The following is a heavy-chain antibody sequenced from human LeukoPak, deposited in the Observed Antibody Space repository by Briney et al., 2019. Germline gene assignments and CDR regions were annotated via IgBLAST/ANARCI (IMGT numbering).Heavy chain of an antibody. CDR3: ATAPSGAVAGTFFDY. Sequence: ASVKVSCKVSGYTLTELSMHWVRQAPGKGLEWMGGFDPEDGETIYAQKFQGRVTMTEDTSTDTAYMELSSLRSEDAAVYYCATAPSGAVAGTFFDYWGQGTLVTVSS. CDR1: GYTLTELS. D-gene: IGHD6-19*01. J-gene: IGHJ4*02. V-gene: IGHV1-24*01. CDR2: FDPEDGET.